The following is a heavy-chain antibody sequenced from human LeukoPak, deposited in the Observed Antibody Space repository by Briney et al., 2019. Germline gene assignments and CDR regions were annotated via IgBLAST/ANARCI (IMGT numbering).Heavy chain of an antibody. CDR2: IYPGDSDT. Sequence: GESLKISCKGSGYSFTSYWIGWVRQMPGKGLEWMGIIYPGDSDTRYSPSFQGQVTISADKSISTAYLQWSSLKASDTAMYYCARSLIGDVPEGYYDYWGQGTLVIVSS. CDR1: GYSFTSYW. CDR3: ARSLIGDVPEGYYDY. J-gene: IGHJ4*02. V-gene: IGHV5-51*01. D-gene: IGHD3-10*01.